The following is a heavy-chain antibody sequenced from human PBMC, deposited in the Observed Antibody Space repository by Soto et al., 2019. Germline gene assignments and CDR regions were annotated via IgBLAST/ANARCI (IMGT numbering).Heavy chain of an antibody. CDR3: VRERGLSSFYGMDV. CDR1: GFTLTSYS. Sequence: EVQLVESGGGLVKPGGSLRLSCAASGFTLTSYSMNWVRQAPGKGLEWVSSISSSSSHIYYADSVKGRFTISRDNARNSVYLQMNSLRAEDTAVYHCVRERGLSSFYGMDVWGQGTTVTVSS. V-gene: IGHV3-21*02. CDR2: ISSSSSHI. J-gene: IGHJ6*02. D-gene: IGHD3-10*01.